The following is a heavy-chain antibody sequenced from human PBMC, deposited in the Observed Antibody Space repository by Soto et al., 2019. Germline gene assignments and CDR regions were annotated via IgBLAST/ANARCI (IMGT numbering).Heavy chain of an antibody. CDR1: GYPFTSYG. V-gene: IGHV1-18*01. J-gene: IGHJ4*02. D-gene: IGHD3-22*01. CDR3: ARVRMTYYYDSSGYFQFDY. Sequence: XSVKVSCPASGYPFTSYGIIWVRQAPGQGLEWMGWISAYNGNTNYAQKLQCRVTMTTDTSTSTAYMELRSLRSDDTAVYYCARVRMTYYYDSSGYFQFDYWGQGTLVTVSS. CDR2: ISAYNGNT.